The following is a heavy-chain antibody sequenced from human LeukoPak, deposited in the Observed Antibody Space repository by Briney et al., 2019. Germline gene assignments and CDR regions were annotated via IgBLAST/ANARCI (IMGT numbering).Heavy chain of an antibody. V-gene: IGHV1-2*02. J-gene: IGHJ5*02. CDR1: EYTFVGHY. Sequence: ASVKVSCKASEYTFVGHYMHWVRQAPGQGLEWMGWINPNSGVTTYAQKFQGRVTMTRDTSISTAYMELSRLSSDGTAVYYCARGRGYSYSWFDPWGQGTLVTVSS. CDR2: INPNSGVT. D-gene: IGHD5-18*01. CDR3: ARGRGYSYSWFDP.